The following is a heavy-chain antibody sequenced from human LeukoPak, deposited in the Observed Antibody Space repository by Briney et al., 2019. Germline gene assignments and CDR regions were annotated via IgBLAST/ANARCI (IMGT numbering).Heavy chain of an antibody. CDR2: ISSRSRTI. Sequence: GGSLRLSCAASGFTFSSYSMNWVRQAPGKGLEWVSYISSRSRTIYYADSVKGRFTISRDNAKNSLYLQMNSLRAEDTAVYYCARDGSGRVPEMSAPDYWGQGALVTVSS. D-gene: IGHD3-10*01. CDR1: GFTFSSYS. V-gene: IGHV3-48*01. CDR3: ARDGSGRVPEMSAPDY. J-gene: IGHJ4*02.